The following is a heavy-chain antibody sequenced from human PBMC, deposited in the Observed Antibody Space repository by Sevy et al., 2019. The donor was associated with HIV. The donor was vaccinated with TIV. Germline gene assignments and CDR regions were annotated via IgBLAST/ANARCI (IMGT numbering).Heavy chain of an antibody. J-gene: IGHJ2*01. CDR1: GGSISSSSYF. Sequence: SETLSLTCTVSGGSISSSSYFWGWIRQPPGKGLEWIGSFYSTGSTSYNPSPRSRVTVSADTSTNQFSLRLTSVIATDTAVYYCAAPRDSGWYEGTGGYFDLWGRGTLVTVSS. V-gene: IGHV4-39*01. CDR3: AAPRDSGWYEGTGGYFDL. CDR2: FYSTGST. D-gene: IGHD6-19*01.